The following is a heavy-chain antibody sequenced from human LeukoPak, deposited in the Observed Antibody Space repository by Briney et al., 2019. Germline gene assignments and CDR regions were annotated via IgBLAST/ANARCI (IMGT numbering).Heavy chain of an antibody. CDR3: TREIVDSLSPNWFFDV. D-gene: IGHD1-26*01. CDR1: GFSFSNND. Sequence: PGGSLRLSCAASGFSFSNNDIHWVRQATGKGLEWVSAIGRGGDTYYPASVKGRFTISRENAKNSLYLQIDSLTVGDTAVYYCTREIVDSLSPNWFFDVWGRGTLVTVSS. V-gene: IGHV3-13*01. J-gene: IGHJ2*01. CDR2: IGRGGDT.